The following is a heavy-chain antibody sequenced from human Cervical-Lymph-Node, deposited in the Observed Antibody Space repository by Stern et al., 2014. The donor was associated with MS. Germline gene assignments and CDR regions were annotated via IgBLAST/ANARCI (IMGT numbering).Heavy chain of an antibody. CDR3: ALSGGLDEFLRY. V-gene: IGHV3-74*01. CDR1: GITFSSHW. J-gene: IGHJ4*02. Sequence: EVQLVESGGGLLQPGGSLRLSCAVSGITFSSHWMHWVRQAPGKGLVWVSRISGDGSETTSADSVKGRLTISRDNAKNTLYLQIDSLRAEDTAVYYCALSGGLDEFLRYWGQGTPVTVSS. CDR2: ISGDGSET. D-gene: IGHD3-10*01.